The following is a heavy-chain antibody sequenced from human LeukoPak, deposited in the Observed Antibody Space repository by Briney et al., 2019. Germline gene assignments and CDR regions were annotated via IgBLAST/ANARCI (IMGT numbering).Heavy chain of an antibody. V-gene: IGHV6-1*01. J-gene: IGHJ4*02. CDR2: TYYRSKWYN. D-gene: IGHD6-19*01. CDR3: ARGSSGWYYFDY. CDR1: GDTVSSTSAA. Sequence: SQTLSLTCALSGDTVSSTSAAWHWIRQYPSRGLEWLVRTYYRSKWYNDSEVSVKSRITINPDISKNQFSLQLNSVTPEDTAVYYCARGSSGWYYFDYWGQGTLVTVSS.